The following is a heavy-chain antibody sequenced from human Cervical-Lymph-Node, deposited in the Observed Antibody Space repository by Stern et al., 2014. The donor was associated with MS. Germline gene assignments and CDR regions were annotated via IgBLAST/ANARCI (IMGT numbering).Heavy chain of an antibody. CDR2: IYTSGST. CDR3: ARDTVATFAFDI. J-gene: IGHJ3*02. Sequence: VQLVESGPGLVKPSQTLSLTCTVSGGSISSGSYYWSWIRQPAGKGLEWIGRIYTSGSTNYNPSLKSRVTIPKDQSKKQLFLKLSSVTAADTAVYYCARDTVATFAFDIWGQGTMVTVSS. CDR1: GGSISSGSYY. D-gene: IGHD4-17*01. V-gene: IGHV4-61*02.